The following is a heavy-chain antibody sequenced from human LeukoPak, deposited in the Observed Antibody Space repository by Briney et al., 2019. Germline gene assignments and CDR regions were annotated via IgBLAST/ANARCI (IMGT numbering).Heavy chain of an antibody. J-gene: IGHJ4*02. CDR3: ARGSGWYESLGY. CDR1: GFTFSSYW. D-gene: IGHD6-19*01. CDR2: IRQDGSEE. V-gene: IGHV3-7*01. Sequence: GGSLRLSCAASGFTFSSYWMSWVRQAPGKGLEWVANIRQDGSEEYYVDSVKGRFTISRDNAKNSLYLQMNSLRGEDTAVYYCARGSGWYESLGYWGQGTLVTVSS.